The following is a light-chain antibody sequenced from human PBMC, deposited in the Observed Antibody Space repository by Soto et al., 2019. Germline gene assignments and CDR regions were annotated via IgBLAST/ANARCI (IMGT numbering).Light chain of an antibody. CDR3: QQYYNWRAIT. J-gene: IGKJ5*01. CDR2: DAS. CDR1: QSLNSR. Sequence: DIQLTQSPSTLSASVGDRVTLTCRAAQSLNSRLAWYQHRPGKAPRLLIYDASTLESGVPSRFSGSGSGTEFTLSINRLQSEGFALYYCQQYYNWRAITFGQGTRLEIK. V-gene: IGKV1-5*01.